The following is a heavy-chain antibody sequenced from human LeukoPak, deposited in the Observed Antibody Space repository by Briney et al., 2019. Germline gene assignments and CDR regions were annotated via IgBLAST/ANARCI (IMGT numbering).Heavy chain of an antibody. CDR3: ARYCTSTSRAFEY. J-gene: IGHJ4*02. D-gene: IGHD2-2*01. V-gene: IGHV3-23*01. CDR2: ISGSGGSP. Sequence: GGSLRLSCAASGFTFGNYAMTWVRQAPGEGLEWVSSISGSGGSPIYADSVKGRFTIPRDNSKSTLYLQMNSLRAEDTAIYYCARYCTSTSRAFEYWGQGTLVTVSS. CDR1: GFTFGNYA.